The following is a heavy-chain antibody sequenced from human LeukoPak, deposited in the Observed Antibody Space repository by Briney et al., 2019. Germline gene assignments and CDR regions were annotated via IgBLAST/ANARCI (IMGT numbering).Heavy chain of an antibody. D-gene: IGHD3-22*01. CDR3: ARGLVVVIHQDWFDP. J-gene: IGHJ5*02. V-gene: IGHV3-30-3*01. Sequence: PGRSLRLSCAASGFTFRNFAMHWVRQAPGKGLEWVAVISDDGDNKDYADSAKGRFTISRDNSNNIVYLQMNSLRVEDTAVYYCARGLVVVIHQDWFDPWGQGTMVTVSS. CDR2: ISDDGDNK. CDR1: GFTFRNFA.